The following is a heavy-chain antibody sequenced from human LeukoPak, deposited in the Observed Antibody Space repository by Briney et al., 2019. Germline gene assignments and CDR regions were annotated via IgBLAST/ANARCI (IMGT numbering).Heavy chain of an antibody. Sequence: GASVKVSCKASGYTFTSYAMNWVRQAPGQGLEWMGWINTNTGNPTYAQGFTGRFVFSLDTSVSTAYLQISSLKAEDTAVYYCAREAPLSSGWYFWYYYGMDVWGQGTTVTVSS. CDR2: INTNTGNP. CDR1: GYTFTSYA. CDR3: AREAPLSSGWYFWYYYGMDV. D-gene: IGHD6-19*01. J-gene: IGHJ6*02. V-gene: IGHV7-4-1*02.